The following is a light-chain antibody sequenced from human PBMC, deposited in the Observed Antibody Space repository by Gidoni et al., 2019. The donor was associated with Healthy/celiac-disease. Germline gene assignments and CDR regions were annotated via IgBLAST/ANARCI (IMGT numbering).Light chain of an antibody. J-gene: IGKJ2*01. CDR3: QQRSNWPLYT. CDR2: DAA. V-gene: IGKV3-11*01. Sequence: EIVLTQSPAPLSLSPGERATLSCRASQSVSSYLAWYQQKPGQAPRLLTYDAANRATGIPARFSGSGSWTDFTLTISSLEPEDVAVYYCQQRSNWPLYTFGQXTKLEIK. CDR1: QSVSSY.